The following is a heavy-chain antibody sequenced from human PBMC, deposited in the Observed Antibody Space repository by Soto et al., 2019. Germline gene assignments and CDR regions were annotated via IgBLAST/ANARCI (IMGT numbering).Heavy chain of an antibody. CDR2: IIPIFGTA. CDR3: ARSRAAGTRLDVHGRKNWFDP. Sequence: QVQLVQSGAEVKKPGSSVKVSCKASGGTFSSYAISWVRQAPGQGLEWMGGIIPIFGTANYAQKFQGRVTITADESTSTAYMELSSLRSEDTAVYYCARSRAAGTRLDVHGRKNWFDPWGQGTLVTVSS. D-gene: IGHD6-13*01. CDR1: GGTFSSYA. J-gene: IGHJ5*02. V-gene: IGHV1-69*01.